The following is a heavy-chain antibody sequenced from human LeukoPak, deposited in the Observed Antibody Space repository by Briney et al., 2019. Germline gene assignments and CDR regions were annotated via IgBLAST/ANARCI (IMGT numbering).Heavy chain of an antibody. CDR2: IYYSGST. Sequence: PSETLSLTCTVSGGSISSYYWSWIRQPPGKGLEWIGYIYYSGSTNYNPSLKSRVTISVDTSKNQFSLKLSSVTAADTAVYYCARDTAARPLDYWGQETLVTVSS. CDR1: GGSISSYY. CDR3: ARDTAARPLDY. J-gene: IGHJ4*02. D-gene: IGHD6-6*01. V-gene: IGHV4-59*01.